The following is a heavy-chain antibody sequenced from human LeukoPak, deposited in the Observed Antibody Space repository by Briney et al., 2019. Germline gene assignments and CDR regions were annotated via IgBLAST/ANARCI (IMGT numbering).Heavy chain of an antibody. CDR2: TYYRSKWYN. CDR3: ARETSHFDY. Sequence: SRTLSLTCVISGDSVSSNSAAWNWIRRSPSRGLEWLGRTYYRSKWYNDYAVSVKSRTTINPDTSKNQFFLQLNSVTPEDTAVYYCARETSHFDYWGQGTLVTVSS. V-gene: IGHV6-1*01. J-gene: IGHJ4*02. CDR1: GDSVSSNSAA.